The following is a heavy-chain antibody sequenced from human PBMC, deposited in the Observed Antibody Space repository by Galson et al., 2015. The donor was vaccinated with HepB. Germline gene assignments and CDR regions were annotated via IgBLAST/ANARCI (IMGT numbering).Heavy chain of an antibody. CDR2: IYSGGSS. D-gene: IGHD3-10*01. CDR1: GFTVSSNY. J-gene: IGHJ4*02. V-gene: IGHV3-66*02. CDR3: ARCPFTEYYGSGTYFDI. Sequence: SLRLSCAASGFTVSSNYMSWVRQAPGKGLEWVSVIYSGGSSYYADSVKGRFTISRDNSKNTLYLQMNSLRTEDTAVYYCARCPFTEYYGSGTYFDIWGQGTLVTVSS.